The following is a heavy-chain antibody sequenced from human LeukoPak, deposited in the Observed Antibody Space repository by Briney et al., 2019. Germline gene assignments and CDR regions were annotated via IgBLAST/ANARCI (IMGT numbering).Heavy chain of an antibody. D-gene: IGHD5-18*01. J-gene: IGHJ4*02. Sequence: GGSLRLSCAASGFTFSNYGMNWVRQAPGEGLEWVAVISSDGTHKYYVDSVKGRFTISRDNSKNTLYLQMNSLRAEDTAVYYCAKRIQSAMATGYWGQGTLVTVSS. CDR1: GFTFSNYG. CDR2: ISSDGTHK. V-gene: IGHV3-30*18. CDR3: AKRIQSAMATGY.